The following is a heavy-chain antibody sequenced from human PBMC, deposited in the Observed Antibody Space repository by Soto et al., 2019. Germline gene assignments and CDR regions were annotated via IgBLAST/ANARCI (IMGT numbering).Heavy chain of an antibody. J-gene: IGHJ4*02. CDR2: MKPDGRQK. Sequence: EVQLVESGGGLVQPGGSLRLSCAASGFSFSGYWMSWVRQAPGKGLEWVAKMKPDGRQKSYVDSVKGRFTISRDNAKNSLYLQMNKLRAEDTAVYYCARDGLLDRGVTNYFDYWGKGTLVTVSS. CDR3: ARDGLLDRGVTNYFDY. V-gene: IGHV3-7*01. CDR1: GFSFSGYW. D-gene: IGHD3-10*01.